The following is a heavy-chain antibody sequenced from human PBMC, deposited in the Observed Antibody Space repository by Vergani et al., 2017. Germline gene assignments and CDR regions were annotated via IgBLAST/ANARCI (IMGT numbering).Heavy chain of an antibody. Sequence: EVQLVESGGGLVKPGGSLRLSCAASGFTFSSYSMNWVRQAPGKGLEWVSSISSSSSYIYYADSVKGRFTISRDNAKNSLYLQMNSLRAEDTAVYYCARVRTTYYYYYYMDVWGKGTTVTVSS. CDR1: GFTFSSYS. V-gene: IGHV3-21*01. D-gene: IGHD4-17*01. J-gene: IGHJ6*03. CDR2: ISSSSSYI. CDR3: ARVRTTYYYYYYMDV.